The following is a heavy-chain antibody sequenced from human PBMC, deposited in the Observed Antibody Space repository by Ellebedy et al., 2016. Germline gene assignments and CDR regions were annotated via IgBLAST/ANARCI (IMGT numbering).Heavy chain of an antibody. J-gene: IGHJ3*01. CDR3: AKWNGDWYAFDV. Sequence: SETLSLTCSVSGGSVTSAYWNWIRRPPGKGLEWIGYVFHTGTTNYNPSLKSRVTMSVDTSKSQFSLTLTSVTAADTAVYYCAKWNGDWYAFDVWGQGTMVTVSS. V-gene: IGHV4-59*02. CDR2: VFHTGTT. D-gene: IGHD1-20*01. CDR1: GGSVTSAY.